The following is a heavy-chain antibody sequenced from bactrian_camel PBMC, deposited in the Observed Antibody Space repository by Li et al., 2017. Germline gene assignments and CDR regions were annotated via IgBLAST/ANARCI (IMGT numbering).Heavy chain of an antibody. CDR1: RDDVIRDC. V-gene: IGHV3S1*01. D-gene: IGHD6*01. CDR3: NTLLGGSCGALN. Sequence: VQLVESGGGSVQAGGSLRLSCTASRDDVIRDCITWFFQAPGKRLEWVSSISMYGSSTFYADSVKGRFTISEDYAQNTLYLQMNSLKPEDAAMYYCNTLLGGSCGALNWGQGTQVTVS. CDR2: ISMYGSST. J-gene: IGHJ4*01.